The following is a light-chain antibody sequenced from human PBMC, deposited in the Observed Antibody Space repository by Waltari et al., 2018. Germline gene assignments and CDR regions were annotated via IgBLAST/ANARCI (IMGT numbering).Light chain of an antibody. V-gene: IGLV1-47*01. Sequence: QSVLTQPPSASGTPGQRVTISCSGSSSNSGSNYVYWYQQLPGTAPKLIIYRNNQRPAGVPDRFSVSKSGTSASLAISGLRSEDDADYYCAAWDDSLSGWVFGGGTKLTVL. CDR3: AAWDDSLSGWV. CDR1: SSNSGSNY. CDR2: RNN. J-gene: IGLJ3*02.